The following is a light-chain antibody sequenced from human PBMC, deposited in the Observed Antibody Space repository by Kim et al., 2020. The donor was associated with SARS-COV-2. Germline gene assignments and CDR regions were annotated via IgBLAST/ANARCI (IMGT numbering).Light chain of an antibody. Sequence: SSELTQDPAVSVALGQTVTMTCQGDSLRSQFANWYQQSPGPSPVLVLHGRNSRRSGCPDRFSGSRSGDTASLTITGAQAEDEADYYCSSRYSSGYHVIFGGGTQLTVL. V-gene: IGLV3-19*01. J-gene: IGLJ2*01. CDR1: SLRSQF. CDR2: GRN. CDR3: SSRYSSGYHVI.